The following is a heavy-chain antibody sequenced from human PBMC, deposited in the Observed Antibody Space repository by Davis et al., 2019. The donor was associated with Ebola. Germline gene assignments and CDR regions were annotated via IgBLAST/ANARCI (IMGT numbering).Heavy chain of an antibody. V-gene: IGHV1-46*04. Sequence: AASVQVSCKASGYTFTNYYMHWVRQAPGQGLEWMGMINPNDGSTFYADSVKGRFTISRDNSKNTLYLQMNSLRVEDTAVYYCARDFDYWGQGTLVTVSS. CDR1: GYTFTNYY. CDR3: ARDFDY. J-gene: IGHJ4*02. CDR2: INPNDGST.